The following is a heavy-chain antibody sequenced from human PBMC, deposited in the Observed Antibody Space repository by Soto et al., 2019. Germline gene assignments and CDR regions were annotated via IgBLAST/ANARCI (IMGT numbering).Heavy chain of an antibody. CDR1: RCTFASYD. Sequence: SVEDTFRVSRCTFASYDINSLRQAGSRGGEGMGWMNYECGNTGFAHKIKGRVTMTRNSSMNTAYMERSSLTYENTAVYFCAKGSWRGYCSDTNCHTINYWGQGTLVTVSS. CDR3: AKGSWRGYCSDTNCHTINY. J-gene: IGHJ4*02. CDR2: MNYECGNT. V-gene: IGHV1-8*01. D-gene: IGHD2-2*02.